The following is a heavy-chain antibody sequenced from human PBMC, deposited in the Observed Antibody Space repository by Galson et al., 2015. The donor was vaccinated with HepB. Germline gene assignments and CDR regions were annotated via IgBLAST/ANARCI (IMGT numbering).Heavy chain of an antibody. CDR2: IIPIFGTA. V-gene: IGHV1-69*06. Sequence: SVKVSCKASGGTFSSYAISWVRQAPGQGLEWMGGIIPIFGTANYAQKFQGRVTITADKSTSTAYMELSSLRSEDTAVYYCARDTWGYCSGGSCPPRMDAFDIWGQGTMVTVSS. D-gene: IGHD2-15*01. J-gene: IGHJ3*02. CDR1: GGTFSSYA. CDR3: ARDTWGYCSGGSCPPRMDAFDI.